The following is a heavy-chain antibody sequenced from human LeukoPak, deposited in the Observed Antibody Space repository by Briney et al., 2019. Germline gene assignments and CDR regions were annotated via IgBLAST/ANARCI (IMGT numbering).Heavy chain of an antibody. Sequence: SETLSLTCTVSGGSINNSGHYWGWIRQPPGKGLEWIGSIYYSGTTYYSPSLRSRVTISVDTSKNQFSLKLSSVTAADTAVYYCARDLGRGSMDVWGLGTTVTVSS. CDR1: GGSINNSGHY. J-gene: IGHJ6*02. D-gene: IGHD1-26*01. CDR3: ARDLGRGSMDV. CDR2: IYYSGTT. V-gene: IGHV4-39*07.